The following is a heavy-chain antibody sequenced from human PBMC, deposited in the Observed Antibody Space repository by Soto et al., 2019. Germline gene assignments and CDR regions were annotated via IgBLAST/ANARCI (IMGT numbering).Heavy chain of an antibody. CDR3: VSVLRYFDWPSFDY. J-gene: IGHJ4*02. D-gene: IGHD3-9*01. V-gene: IGHV3-30*03. CDR2: ISYDGSNK. Sequence: GGSLRLSCAASGFTFSSYGMHWVRQAPGKGLEWVAVISYDGSNKYYADSVKGRFTISRDNSKNTLYLQMNSLRAEDTAVYYCVSVLRYFDWPSFDYWGQGTLVTVSS. CDR1: GFTFSSYG.